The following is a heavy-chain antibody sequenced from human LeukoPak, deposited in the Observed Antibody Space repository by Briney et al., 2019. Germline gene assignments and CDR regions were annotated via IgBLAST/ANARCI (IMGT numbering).Heavy chain of an antibody. CDR1: GYTFTGSF. Sequence: ASVKVSCKASGYTFTGSFMHWVRQAPGQGLEWMGWINSNTGGTKFVQKFQGRVTMTRDTSISTAYMELSSLRSDDTAVYYCARADPVGYWGQGTPVTASS. CDR2: INSNTGGT. J-gene: IGHJ4*02. CDR3: ARADPVGY. V-gene: IGHV1-2*02.